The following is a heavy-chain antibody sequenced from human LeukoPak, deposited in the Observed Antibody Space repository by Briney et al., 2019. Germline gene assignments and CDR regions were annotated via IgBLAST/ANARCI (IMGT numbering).Heavy chain of an antibody. CDR2: VYYSGST. V-gene: IGHV4-39*01. D-gene: IGHD2-8*01. CDR3: ARQGGYCTNGVCYTEQLYNWFDP. J-gene: IGHJ5*02. CDR1: GCSISSSSYY. Sequence: KPSETLSLTCTVSGCSISSSSYYWGWIRQPPGKGLEWIGSVYYSGSTYYNPSLKSRVTISVDTSKNQFSLKLSSVTAADTAVYYCARQGGYCTNGVCYTEQLYNWFDPWGQGTLVTVSS.